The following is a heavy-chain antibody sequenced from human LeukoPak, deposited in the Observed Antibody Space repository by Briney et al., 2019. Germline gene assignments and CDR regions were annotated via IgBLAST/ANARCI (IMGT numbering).Heavy chain of an antibody. CDR2: ISSSTRRI. Sequence: GGSLRLSCAASGFNFSSYSLNWVRQAPGKGLERVSYISSSTRRIYYADSVKGRFTIPRDSAKNSLYLQMDSLRDEDTAMYYCAREFPPHCSSTSCYPDHWGQGTLVTVAS. CDR3: AREFPPHCSSTSCYPDH. J-gene: IGHJ5*02. V-gene: IGHV3-48*02. D-gene: IGHD2-2*01. CDR1: GFNFSSYS.